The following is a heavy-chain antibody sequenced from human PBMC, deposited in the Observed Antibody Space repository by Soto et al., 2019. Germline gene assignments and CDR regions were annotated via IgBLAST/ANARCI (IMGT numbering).Heavy chain of an antibody. V-gene: IGHV3-23*01. D-gene: IGHD2-8*02. CDR3: AKGGHWSPFDY. CDR1: GFTFSNYA. CDR2: ISGDGDRT. J-gene: IGHJ4*02. Sequence: PGGSLRLSCAASGFTFSNYAMTWVRQPPGKGLEWVSTISGDGDRTFHADSVKGRFTISRDNSKSALYLQMNGLRAEDTAIYYCAKGGHWSPFDYWGQGTLVTVSS.